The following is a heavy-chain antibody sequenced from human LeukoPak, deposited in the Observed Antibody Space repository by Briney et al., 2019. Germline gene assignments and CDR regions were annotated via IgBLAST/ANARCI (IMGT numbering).Heavy chain of an antibody. Sequence: PSETLSLTCTVSGGSISSGDYYWSWIRQPPGKGLEWIGYIYYCGSTYYNPSLKSRVTISVDTSKNQFSLKLSSVTAADTAVYYCARGGDDSSGYYYVGGQGTLVTVSS. J-gene: IGHJ4*02. CDR3: ARGGDDSSGYYYV. V-gene: IGHV4-30-4*01. CDR1: GGSISSGDYY. D-gene: IGHD3-22*01. CDR2: IYYCGST.